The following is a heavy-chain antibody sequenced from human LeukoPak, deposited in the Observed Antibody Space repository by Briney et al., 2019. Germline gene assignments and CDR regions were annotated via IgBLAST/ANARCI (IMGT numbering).Heavy chain of an antibody. Sequence: GGSLRLSCAASGFTFSNYWMSWVRQAPGKGLEWVANIKQDGSEKYYVDSVKGRFTISRDNAKNSLYLQMNSLRAEDTAVYYCAREAGTGNFWGQGTLVTVSS. D-gene: IGHD6-19*01. CDR3: AREAGTGNF. CDR1: GFTFSNYW. V-gene: IGHV3-7*01. J-gene: IGHJ4*02. CDR2: IKQDGSEK.